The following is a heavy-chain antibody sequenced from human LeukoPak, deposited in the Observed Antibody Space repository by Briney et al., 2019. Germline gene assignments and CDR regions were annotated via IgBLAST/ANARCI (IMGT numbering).Heavy chain of an antibody. J-gene: IGHJ4*02. D-gene: IGHD6-19*01. CDR2: ISYDGSNK. CDR1: GFTFSSYA. Sequence: PGRSLRLSCAASGFTFSSYAMHWVRQAPGKGLGWVAVISYDGSNKYYADSVKGRFTISRDNSKNTLYLQMNSLRAEDTAVYYCVRAGTAVAGDPIDYWGQGTLVTVSS. CDR3: VRAGTAVAGDPIDY. V-gene: IGHV3-30*04.